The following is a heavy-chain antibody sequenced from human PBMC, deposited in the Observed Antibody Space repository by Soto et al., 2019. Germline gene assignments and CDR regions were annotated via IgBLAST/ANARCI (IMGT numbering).Heavy chain of an antibody. CDR3: SLLWFGELFHFDY. V-gene: IGHV3-15*01. Sequence: GGSLRLSCAASGFTFSNAWMSWVRQAPGKGLEWVGRIKSKTDGGTTDYAAPVKGRFTISRDDSKNTLYLQMNSLKTEDTAVYYCSLLWFGELFHFDYWGQGTLVTVSS. D-gene: IGHD3-10*01. CDR1: GFTFSNAW. CDR2: IKSKTDGGTT. J-gene: IGHJ4*02.